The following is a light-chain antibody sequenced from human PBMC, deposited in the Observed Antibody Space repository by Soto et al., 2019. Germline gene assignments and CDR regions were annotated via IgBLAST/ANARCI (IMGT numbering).Light chain of an antibody. J-gene: IGKJ2*01. CDR1: QSVSNW. CDR3: QHYDVYPYT. Sequence: DLQMTQSPSTLSASVGDRVTITCRASQSVSNWLAWYQQKPGKVPKLLIFQASTLETGVPSRFSGSGSGTEFTLSISGLQPDDFATYYCQHYDVYPYTFGQGTKLEIK. CDR2: QAS. V-gene: IGKV1-5*03.